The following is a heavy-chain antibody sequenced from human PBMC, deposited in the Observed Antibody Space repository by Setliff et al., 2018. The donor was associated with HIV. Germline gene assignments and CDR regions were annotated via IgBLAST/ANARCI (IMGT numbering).Heavy chain of an antibody. Sequence: PSETLSLTCAVYGGSVSGYYWSWIRQPPGKGLEWIGEMNHSGSRKYNPSLKSRVTMSVDTSKRQFSLNLTSVTAADTAVYYCAGGPGTTSIDYWAQGTLVTVSS. V-gene: IGHV4-34*01. CDR2: MNHSGSR. D-gene: IGHD1-26*01. J-gene: IGHJ4*02. CDR1: GGSVSGYY. CDR3: AGGPGTTSIDY.